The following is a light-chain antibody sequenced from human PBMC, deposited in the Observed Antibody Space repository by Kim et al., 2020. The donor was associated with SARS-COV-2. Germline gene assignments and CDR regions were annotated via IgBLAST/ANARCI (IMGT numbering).Light chain of an antibody. J-gene: IGKJ4*01. Sequence: SLSPGERATLSCRASQNVHTYLAWYQQKPGQAPRLLIYDASNRATGIPARFSGSGSGTDFSLTISSLEPADFAVYYCQQRGNPLTFGGGTKVDIK. V-gene: IGKV3-11*01. CDR1: QNVHTY. CDR3: QQRGNPLT. CDR2: DAS.